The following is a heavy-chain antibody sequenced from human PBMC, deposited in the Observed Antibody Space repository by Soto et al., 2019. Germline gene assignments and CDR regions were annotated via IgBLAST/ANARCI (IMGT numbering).Heavy chain of an antibody. CDR2: MSFDGSKA. Sequence: QVQLVESGGGVVQPGRSLSLSCAASGFTLSSYAVHWVRQAPGKGLEWVAVMSFDGSKASHADSVKGRFTISRDNSKNTVSLHVNSLRVEDSAVYYCARGPAGVVPGAIGSGGMDVWGQGTTVTVSS. V-gene: IGHV3-30*04. CDR3: ARGPAGVVPGAIGSGGMDV. J-gene: IGHJ6*02. D-gene: IGHD2-2*01. CDR1: GFTLSSYA.